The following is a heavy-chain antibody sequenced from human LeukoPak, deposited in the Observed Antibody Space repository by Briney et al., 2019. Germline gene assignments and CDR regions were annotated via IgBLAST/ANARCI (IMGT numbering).Heavy chain of an antibody. CDR1: GFTFSSYA. CDR3: ARDRLSIAAAGTIDY. CDR2: ISGSGGST. D-gene: IGHD6-13*01. V-gene: IGHV3-23*01. Sequence: GGSLRLSCAASGFTFSSYAMSWVRQAPGKGLEWVSAISGSGGSTYYADSVKGRFTISRDNSKNTLYLQMNSLRAEDTAVYYCARDRLSIAAAGTIDYWGQGTLVTVSS. J-gene: IGHJ4*02.